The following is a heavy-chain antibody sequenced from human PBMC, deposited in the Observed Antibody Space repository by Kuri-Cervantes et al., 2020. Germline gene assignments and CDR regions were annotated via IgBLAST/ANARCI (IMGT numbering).Heavy chain of an antibody. Sequence: SGPTLVKPTQTLTLTRTFSGFSLSTSGVNVGRIRQPPGKALEWLALIYWDDDKRYSPSLKSRLTITKDTSKNQVVLTMTNMDPVDTATYYCAHTITGTTSKPFDYWGQGTLVTVSS. J-gene: IGHJ4*02. V-gene: IGHV2-5*02. D-gene: IGHD1-7*01. CDR2: IYWDDDK. CDR3: AHTITGTTSKPFDY. CDR1: GFSLSTSGVN.